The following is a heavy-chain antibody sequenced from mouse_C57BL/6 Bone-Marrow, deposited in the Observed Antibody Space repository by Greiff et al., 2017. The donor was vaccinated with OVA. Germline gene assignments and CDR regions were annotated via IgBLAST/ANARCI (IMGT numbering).Heavy chain of an antibody. CDR1: GYTFTDYE. CDR3: TKWEGWFSD. J-gene: IGHJ3*01. V-gene: IGHV1-15*01. D-gene: IGHD4-1*01. CDR2: IDPGTGGT. Sequence: VKLVESGAELVRPGASVTLSCKASGYTFTDYEMHWVKQTPVHGLEWIGAIDPGTGGTAYNQKFKGKAILTADKSSSTAYMELRSLTSEDSAVYYCTKWEGWFSDWGQGTLVTVSA.